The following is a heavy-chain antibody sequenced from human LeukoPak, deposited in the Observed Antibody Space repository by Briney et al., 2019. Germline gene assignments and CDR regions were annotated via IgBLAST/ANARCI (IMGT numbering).Heavy chain of an antibody. CDR2: INYRGST. V-gene: IGHV4-39*07. CDR3: ATYKYDYVWGNQHFDY. J-gene: IGHJ4*02. D-gene: IGHD3-16*01. Sequence: PSETLSLTCTVSNASISSNTYYRAWIRQPPGKGLEYIGSINYRGSTYYNPSLKSRVTLSVDTSKNQFSLKLNSVTAADTAVYYCATYKYDYVWGNQHFDYWGQGTLVAVSS. CDR1: NASISSNTYY.